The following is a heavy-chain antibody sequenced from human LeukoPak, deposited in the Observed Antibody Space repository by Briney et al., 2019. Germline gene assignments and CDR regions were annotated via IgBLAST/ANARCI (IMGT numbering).Heavy chain of an antibody. D-gene: IGHD6-6*01. CDR1: GGSISSSSYF. Sequence: SETLSLTCTVSGGSISSSSYFWGWIRQPPGKGLEWIGSIYYSGTTYYNPSLKSRVTISVDMSKNQFSLKLSSVTAADTAVYYCARHLYSSSSGVGCWGQGTLVTVS. V-gene: IGHV4-39*01. CDR2: IYYSGTT. CDR3: ARHLYSSSSGVGC. J-gene: IGHJ4*02.